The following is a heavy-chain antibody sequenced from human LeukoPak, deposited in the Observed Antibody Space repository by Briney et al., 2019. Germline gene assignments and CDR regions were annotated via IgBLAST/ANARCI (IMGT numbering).Heavy chain of an antibody. D-gene: IGHD3-9*01. J-gene: IGHJ4*02. CDR3: ARLSNGRYFYYLFDH. Sequence: SDTLSLICTLSGDSQSRSYHYWRYTRHPPGQGREYIGYVYYSGSTYYPPSLRSRVSMSVDTSKSPLSLQMSTVTAADTAVYYCARLSNGRYFYYLFDHWGQGTLVTVSS. V-gene: IGHV4-39*01. CDR1: GDSQSRSYHY. CDR2: VYYSGST.